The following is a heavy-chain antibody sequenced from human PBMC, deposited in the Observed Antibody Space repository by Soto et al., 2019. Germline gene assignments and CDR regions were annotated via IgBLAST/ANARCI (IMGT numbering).Heavy chain of an antibody. Sequence: ASVKVSCKTYGYTLSSYALHWVRQAPGQGLEWMGWINGDSGDTEYSQKFQGRVTITRDTPASTVYMDLSSLRSEDTAVYYCARVPRASLTGWYNWLDPWGQGTLVTVSS. V-gene: IGHV1-3*01. D-gene: IGHD6-19*01. CDR2: INGDSGDT. CDR1: GYTLSSYA. J-gene: IGHJ5*02. CDR3: ARVPRASLTGWYNWLDP.